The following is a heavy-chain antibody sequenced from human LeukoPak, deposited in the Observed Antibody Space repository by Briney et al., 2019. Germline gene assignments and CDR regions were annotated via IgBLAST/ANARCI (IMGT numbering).Heavy chain of an antibody. D-gene: IGHD3-22*01. CDR1: GFTFCSYG. CDR2: IWFAVSYK. CDR3: AKERDYDSSGYSGRGYYFDY. J-gene: IGHJ4*02. Sequence: GRSLRLSCAASGFTFCSYGMHCVREGPRGRLGRVAVIWFAVSYKFYADYVKGRFTNARNNSNSTLYLQMISLRAEDTAVYYCAKERDYDSSGYSGRGYYFDYWGQGNLVTVSS. V-gene: IGHV3-33*06.